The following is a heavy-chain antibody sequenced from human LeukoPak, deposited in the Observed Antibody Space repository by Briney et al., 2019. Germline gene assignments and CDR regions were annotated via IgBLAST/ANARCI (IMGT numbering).Heavy chain of an antibody. CDR2: INPSVGTT. Sequence: ASVKVSCKASGYTFTGYYMHWVRQAPRQGPEWMGVINPSVGTTLYAQKFQGRVTLTRDTSTTTVYMEVTSLTSEDTAVYYRAREEMMVVLALDMWGQGTMVTVSS. CDR1: GYTFTGYY. CDR3: AREEMMVVLALDM. J-gene: IGHJ3*02. D-gene: IGHD3-22*01. V-gene: IGHV1-46*01.